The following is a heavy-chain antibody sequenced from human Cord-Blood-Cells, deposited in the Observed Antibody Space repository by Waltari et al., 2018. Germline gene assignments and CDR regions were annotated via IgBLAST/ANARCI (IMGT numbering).Heavy chain of an antibody. Sequence: QVQLQQSGPGLVKPSQTLSLTCAISGDSVSSNSAAWNWIRYSPSRGLEWLGRTYYRSKWYNDYAVSVKSRITINPDTSKNQFSLQLNSVTPEDTAVYYCARDLATPPFRYYYYGMDVWGQGTTVTVSS. J-gene: IGHJ6*02. CDR1: GDSVSSNSAA. D-gene: IGHD3-3*02. V-gene: IGHV6-1*01. CDR3: ARDLATPPFRYYYYGMDV. CDR2: TYYRSKWYN.